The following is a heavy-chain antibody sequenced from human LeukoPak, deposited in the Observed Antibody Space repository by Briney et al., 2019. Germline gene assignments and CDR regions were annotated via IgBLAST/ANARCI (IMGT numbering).Heavy chain of an antibody. D-gene: IGHD1-26*01. J-gene: IGHJ4*02. CDR2: INGDGSST. CDR1: GFTFSSYW. Sequence: PGGSLRLSCAASGFTFSSYWMHWVRQAPGKGLVWVSRINGDGSSTSYADSVKGRFTISRDNAKNSLYLQMNSLRAEDTALYYCARDGPKTLGGATVYWGQGTLVTVSS. V-gene: IGHV3-74*01. CDR3: ARDGPKTLGGATVY.